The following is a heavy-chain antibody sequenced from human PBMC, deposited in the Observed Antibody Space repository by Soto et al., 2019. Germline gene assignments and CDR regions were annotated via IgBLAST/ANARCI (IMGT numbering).Heavy chain of an antibody. CDR2: IYSGGST. J-gene: IGHJ4*02. Sequence: EVQLVESGGGLVQPGGSLRLSCAASGFTVSSNYMSWVRQAPGKGLEWVSVIYSGGSTYYTDSVKGRFTISRDNSKNTLYLQMNSLRAEDTAVYYCARAWGGAGSYTAFDYWGQGTLVTVSS. CDR1: GFTVSSNY. CDR3: ARAWGGAGSYTAFDY. D-gene: IGHD3-10*01. V-gene: IGHV3-66*01.